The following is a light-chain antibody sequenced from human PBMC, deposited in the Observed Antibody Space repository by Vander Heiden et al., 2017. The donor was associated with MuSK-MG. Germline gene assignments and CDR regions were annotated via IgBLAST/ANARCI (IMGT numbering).Light chain of an antibody. CDR2: AAS. Sequence: DIQMTQSPSSLSASIGDRVTITCRASQSIRNYLNWYQQKPGQAPSLLIHAASSLQSEVPSRFSGSGSGTDFTLTISSLQPEDFTTYYCQQRDSTPWTFGQGTEVEIK. J-gene: IGKJ1*01. V-gene: IGKV1-39*01. CDR1: QSIRNY. CDR3: QQRDSTPWT.